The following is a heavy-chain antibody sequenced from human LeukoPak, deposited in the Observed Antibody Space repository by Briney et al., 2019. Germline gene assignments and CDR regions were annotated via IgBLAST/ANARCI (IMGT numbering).Heavy chain of an antibody. V-gene: IGHV4-30-4*08. CDR1: GVFISSNTYY. CDR2: IYYSGST. D-gene: IGHD1-26*01. Sequence: SQTLSLTCTVSGVFISSNTYYWGWSRPPPGKGLECIGYIYYSGSTYYNPSLKSRVTISVDTSKNQFSLRLSSVTAADTAVYYCARGPRGARWFDPWGQGTLVTVSS. CDR3: ARGPRGARWFDP. J-gene: IGHJ5*02.